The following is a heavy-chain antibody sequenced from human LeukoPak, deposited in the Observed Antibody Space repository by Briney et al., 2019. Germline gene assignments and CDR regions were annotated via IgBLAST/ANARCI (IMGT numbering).Heavy chain of an antibody. CDR3: ARLGLGATTGTDY. D-gene: IGHD1-1*01. CDR2: IYYRGNT. Sequence: SETLSLTCTVSGGSISSSSYYWGWIRQPPGKGLEWIGSIYYRGNTYYNPSLKSRVTLSVGTSKNQFSLNLNSVTAADTAVYYCARLGLGATTGTDYWGQGTLVTVSS. J-gene: IGHJ4*02. CDR1: GGSISSSSYY. V-gene: IGHV4-39*01.